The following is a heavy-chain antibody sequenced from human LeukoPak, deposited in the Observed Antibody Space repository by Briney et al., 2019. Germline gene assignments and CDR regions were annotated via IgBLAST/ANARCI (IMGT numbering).Heavy chain of an antibody. Sequence: SETLPLTCTVSGGSISSYYWSWIRQPPGKGLEWIGNIYYSGSANYNPSLQSRVIISVDTSKNQFSLKLSPVTAADTAVYYCARVGVDDSGNIIKYFFDYWGQGTLVTVSS. V-gene: IGHV4-59*01. CDR3: ARVGVDDSGNIIKYFFDY. D-gene: IGHD4-23*01. CDR2: IYYSGSA. J-gene: IGHJ4*02. CDR1: GGSISSYY.